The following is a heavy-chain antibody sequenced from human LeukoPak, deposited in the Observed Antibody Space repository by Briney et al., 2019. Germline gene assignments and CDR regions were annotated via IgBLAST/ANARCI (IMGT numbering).Heavy chain of an antibody. CDR2: ISYDGSNK. J-gene: IGHJ5*02. Sequence: HPGGSLRLSCAASGFTFSSYAMHWVRQAPGKGLEWVAVISYDGSNKYYADSVKGRFTISRDNAKNTLYLQMNSLRAEDTAVYYCARDSSSWRLTNWFDPRGQGTLVTVSS. CDR3: ARDSSSWRLTNWFDP. D-gene: IGHD6-13*01. CDR1: GFTFSSYA. V-gene: IGHV3-30-3*01.